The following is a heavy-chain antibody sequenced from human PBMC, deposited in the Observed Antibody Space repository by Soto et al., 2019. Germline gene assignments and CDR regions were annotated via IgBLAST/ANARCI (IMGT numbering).Heavy chain of an antibody. J-gene: IGHJ6*03. CDR2: TYYKSKWYY. V-gene: IGHV6-1*01. CDR3: AIGSLDDVSGHYYMDV. D-gene: IGHD1-26*01. Sequence: SQTLSLTCDISGDRGSSNSAGWNWIRQTPSRGLEWLGRTYYKSKWYYTYAASVKSRITVSPDTSKNQFSLQLTSVTPEDTAVYYCAIGSLDDVSGHYYMDVRYKGPTVSGSS. CDR1: GDRGSSNSAG.